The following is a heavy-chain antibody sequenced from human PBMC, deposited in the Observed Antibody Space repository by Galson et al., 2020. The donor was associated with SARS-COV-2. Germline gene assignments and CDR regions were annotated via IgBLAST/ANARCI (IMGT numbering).Heavy chain of an antibody. V-gene: IGHV3-20*04. Sequence: GESLKISCAASGFTFDDYGMSWVRQAPGKGLEWVSGINWNGGSTGYADSVKGRFTISRDNAKNSLYLQMNSLRAEDTALYYCAPLGLSDAFDIWGQGTMVTVSS. J-gene: IGHJ3*02. D-gene: IGHD7-27*01. CDR1: GFTFDDYG. CDR3: APLGLSDAFDI. CDR2: INWNGGST.